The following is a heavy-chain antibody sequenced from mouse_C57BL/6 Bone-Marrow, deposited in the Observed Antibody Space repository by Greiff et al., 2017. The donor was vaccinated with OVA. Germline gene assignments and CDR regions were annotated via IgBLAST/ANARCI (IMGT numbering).Heavy chain of an antibody. J-gene: IGHJ1*03. CDR3: ARADSSGYVHWYFDV. CDR1: GYTFTDYY. Sequence: QVQLQQSGPELVKPGASVKISCKASGYTFTDYYINWVKQRPGQGLEWIGWIFPGSGSTYYNEKFKGKATLTVDKSSSTAYMLLSSLTSEDSAVYFCARADSSGYVHWYFDVWGTGTTVTVSS. D-gene: IGHD3-2*02. CDR2: IFPGSGST. V-gene: IGHV1-75*01.